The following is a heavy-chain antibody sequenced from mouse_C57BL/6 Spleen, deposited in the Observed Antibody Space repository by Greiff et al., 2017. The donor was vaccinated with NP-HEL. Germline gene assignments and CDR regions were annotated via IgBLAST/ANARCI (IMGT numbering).Heavy chain of an antibody. CDR2: IYPGSGST. J-gene: IGHJ4*01. D-gene: IGHD1-1*01. V-gene: IGHV1-55*01. CDR1: GYTFTSYW. CDR3: AKGITPGPYAMDY. Sequence: QVQLKQPGAELVKPGASVKMSCKASGYTFTSYWITWVKQRPGQGLEWIGDIYPGSGSTNYNEKFKSKATLTVDTSSSTAYMQLSSLTSEDSAVYYCAKGITPGPYAMDYWGQGTSVTVSS.